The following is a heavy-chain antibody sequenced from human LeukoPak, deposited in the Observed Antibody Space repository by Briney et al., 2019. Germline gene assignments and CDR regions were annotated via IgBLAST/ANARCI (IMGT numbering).Heavy chain of an antibody. CDR2: IYYSGST. V-gene: IGHV4-34*01. CDR3: ATRSYYYDSSGSFDY. D-gene: IGHD3-22*01. Sequence: SETLSLTCAVYGGSFSGYYWSWIRQPPGKGLEWIGSIYYSGSTYYNPSLKSRVTISVDTSKNQFSLKLSSVTAADTAVYYCATRSYYYDSSGSFDYWGQGTLVTVSS. CDR1: GGSFSGYY. J-gene: IGHJ4*02.